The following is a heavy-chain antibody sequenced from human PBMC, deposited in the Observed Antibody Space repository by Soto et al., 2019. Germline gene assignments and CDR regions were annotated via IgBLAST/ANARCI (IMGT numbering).Heavy chain of an antibody. CDR3: ARWVSYRWFDP. CDR2: IYWDDDK. V-gene: IGHV2-5*02. Sequence: SGPTLVNPTETLTLTCTFSGFSLSTNGVGVGWIRQPPGKALEWLALIYWDDDKRYSPSLTSRLTITKDTSNNRVVLTMTNMDPVDTATYYCARWVSYRWFDPWGQGVLVTVTS. CDR1: GFSLSTNGVG. D-gene: IGHD3-16*02. J-gene: IGHJ5*02.